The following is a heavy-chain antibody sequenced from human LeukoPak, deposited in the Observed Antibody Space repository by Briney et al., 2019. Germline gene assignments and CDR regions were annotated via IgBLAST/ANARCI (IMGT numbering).Heavy chain of an antibody. Sequence: GGSLRLSCAASGFTFSSYGMHWVRQAPGKGLGWVAFIRYDGSNKYYADSVKGRFTISRDNSKNTLYLQMNSLRAEDTAVYYCAKDSKQWLVQRFDYWGQGTLVTVSS. J-gene: IGHJ4*02. CDR2: IRYDGSNK. CDR3: AKDSKQWLVQRFDY. V-gene: IGHV3-30*02. D-gene: IGHD6-19*01. CDR1: GFTFSSYG.